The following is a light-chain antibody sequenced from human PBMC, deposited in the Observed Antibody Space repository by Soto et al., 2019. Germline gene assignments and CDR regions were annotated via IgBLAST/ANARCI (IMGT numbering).Light chain of an antibody. J-gene: IGLJ1*01. CDR3: SSYGGYNNVV. CDR2: EVN. Sequence: QSVLTQPPSAPGSPGQSVTISCTGTSSDDGGYNYVSWFQQHPSKAPKLIIHEVNQRPSGVPDRFSGSKSGNTASLTVSGLQAEDEGTYYCSSYGGYNNVVFGTGTKVTVL. CDR1: SSDDGGYNY. V-gene: IGLV2-8*01.